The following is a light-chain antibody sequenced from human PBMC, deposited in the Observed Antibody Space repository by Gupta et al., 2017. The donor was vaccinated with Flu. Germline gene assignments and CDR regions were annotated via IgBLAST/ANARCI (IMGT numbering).Light chain of an antibody. V-gene: IGLV3-25*02. CDR3: QSADSSGTYVV. CDR2: KDT. J-gene: IGLJ2*01. Sequence: SYDPTQPHSVSVSPGQTARIPCSGDALPKLYAYWYQQKPGQAPLLVTYKDTERPSGIPERFSGSSSGTTVTLTISGVQAEDEADYYCQSADSSGTYVVFGGGTKLTVL. CDR1: ALPKLY.